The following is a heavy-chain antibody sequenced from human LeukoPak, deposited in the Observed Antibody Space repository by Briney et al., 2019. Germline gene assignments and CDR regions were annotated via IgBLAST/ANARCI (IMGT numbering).Heavy chain of an antibody. CDR2: INPSGGST. V-gene: IGHV1-46*01. CDR3: ARGSDSSGWYLTLSYFDY. D-gene: IGHD6-19*01. Sequence: ASVKVSCKASGYTFTSYYMHWVRQAPGQGLEWMGIINPSGGSTSYAQKFQGRVTMTRDTSTSTVYMELSSLRSEDTAVYYRARGSDSSGWYLTLSYFDYWGQGTLVTVSS. J-gene: IGHJ4*02. CDR1: GYTFTSYY.